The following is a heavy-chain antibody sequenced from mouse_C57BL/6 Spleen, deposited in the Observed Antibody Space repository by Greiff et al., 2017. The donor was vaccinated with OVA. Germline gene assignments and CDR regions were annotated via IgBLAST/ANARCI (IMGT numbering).Heavy chain of an antibody. J-gene: IGHJ3*01. CDR3: SRRDSSGPWFAY. Sequence: VQLQQSGAELVKPGASVKISCKASGYAFSSYWMNWVKQRPGKGLEWIGQIYPGDGDTNYNGKFKGKATLTADKSSSTAYMQHSSLTSEDSAVYFCSRRDSSGPWFAYWGQGTLVTVSA. V-gene: IGHV1-80*01. CDR1: GYAFSSYW. CDR2: IYPGDGDT. D-gene: IGHD3-2*02.